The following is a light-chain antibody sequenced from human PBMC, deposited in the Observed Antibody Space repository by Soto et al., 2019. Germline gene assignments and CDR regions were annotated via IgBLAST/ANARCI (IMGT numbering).Light chain of an antibody. CDR1: QSISSY. V-gene: IGKV1-8*01. Sequence: IQMTQSPSTLSASVGDRVTITCRASQSISSYLAWYQQKPGKAPKLLIYAASTLQSGVPSRFSGSGSGTDFTPTISCLQSEDFATYYCQQYYSYPITFGQGTRLEIK. CDR2: AAS. J-gene: IGKJ5*01. CDR3: QQYYSYPIT.